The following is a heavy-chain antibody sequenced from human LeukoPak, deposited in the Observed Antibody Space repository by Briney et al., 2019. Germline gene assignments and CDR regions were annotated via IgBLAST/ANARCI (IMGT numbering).Heavy chain of an antibody. CDR1: GGSISSSNW. Sequence: SGTLSLTCAVSGGSISSSNWWSWVRQPPGKGLEWIGEIYHSGSTNYNPSLKSRVTISVDKSKNQFSLKLSSVTAADTAVYYCARVLGGDQIWFDPWGQGTLVTVSS. D-gene: IGHD2-21*02. CDR2: IYHSGST. CDR3: ARVLGGDQIWFDP. V-gene: IGHV4-4*02. J-gene: IGHJ5*02.